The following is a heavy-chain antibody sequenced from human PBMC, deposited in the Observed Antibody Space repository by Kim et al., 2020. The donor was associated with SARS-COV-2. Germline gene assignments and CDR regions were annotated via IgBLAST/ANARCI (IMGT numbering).Heavy chain of an antibody. CDR1: GFTVSSNY. V-gene: IGHV3-66*01. J-gene: IGHJ6*03. CDR2: IYSGGST. Sequence: GGSLRLSCAASGFTVSSNYMSWVRQAPGKGLEWVSVIYSGGSTYYADSVKGRFTISRDNSKNTLYLQMNSLRAEDTAVYYCAAPRGVPAAIYYYYMDVWGKGTTVTVSS. D-gene: IGHD2-2*01. CDR3: AAPRGVPAAIYYYYMDV.